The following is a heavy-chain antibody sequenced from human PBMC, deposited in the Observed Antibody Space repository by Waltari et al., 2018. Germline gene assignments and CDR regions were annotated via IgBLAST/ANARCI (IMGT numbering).Heavy chain of an antibody. CDR1: GGSITTSNW. J-gene: IGHJ6*02. Sequence: QVQLQESGPGLVKPSGTLSLTCAVSGGSITTSNWWSWVRQPPGKVLEWIGEIYHSGSTKYNPSLKSRVTISVDKSKNQFSLKLSSVTAADTAVYYCAREGDRWNYRSGMDVWGQGTTVTVSS. D-gene: IGHD1-7*01. CDR3: AREGDRWNYRSGMDV. V-gene: IGHV4-4*02. CDR2: IYHSGST.